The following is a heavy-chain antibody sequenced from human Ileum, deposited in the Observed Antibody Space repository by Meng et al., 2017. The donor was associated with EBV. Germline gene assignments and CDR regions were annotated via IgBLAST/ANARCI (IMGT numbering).Heavy chain of an antibody. Sequence: PGLLKPSHTLSLYCTCSSGSVSSGDYHWSWIRQPPGKGLEWIGYILSGSTNYDPSLTNRVTISVDTSKNHFSLKLTSVTAADTAVYYCAGGRAGYGGYKTWGQGTLVTVSS. CDR3: AGGRAGYGGYKT. CDR1: SGSVSSGDYH. CDR2: ILSGST. D-gene: IGHD5-12*01. V-gene: IGHV4-61*03. J-gene: IGHJ4*02.